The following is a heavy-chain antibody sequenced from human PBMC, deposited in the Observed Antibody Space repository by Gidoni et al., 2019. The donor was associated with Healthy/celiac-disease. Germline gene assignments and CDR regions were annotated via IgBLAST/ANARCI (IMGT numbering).Heavy chain of an antibody. CDR2: ISGSGCST. D-gene: IGHD5-12*01. CDR3: AKVVVATTCGFDY. J-gene: IGHJ4*02. Sequence: EVQLLESGGGLVQPGGSLRLSCAASGFTFSSYAMSWVRQAHGKGLEWFSAISGSGCSTYYADSVKGRFTISRDNSKNTLYLQMNSLRAEDTAVYYCAKVVVATTCGFDYWGQGTLVTVSS. V-gene: IGHV3-23*01. CDR1: GFTFSSYA.